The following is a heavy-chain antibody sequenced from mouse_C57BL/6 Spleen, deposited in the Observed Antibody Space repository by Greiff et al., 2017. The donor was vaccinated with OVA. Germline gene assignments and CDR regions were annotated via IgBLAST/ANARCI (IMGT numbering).Heavy chain of an antibody. CDR2: INPSSGYT. Sequence: VQLQQSGAELAKPGSSVKLSCKASGYTFTSYWMHWVKQRPGQGLEWIGYINPSSGYTKYNQKFKDKATLTADKSSSTAYMQLSSLTYEDSAVYYCASYYYGSSPFAYWGQGTLVTVSA. CDR1: GYTFTSYW. CDR3: ASYYYGSSPFAY. J-gene: IGHJ3*01. D-gene: IGHD1-1*01. V-gene: IGHV1-7*01.